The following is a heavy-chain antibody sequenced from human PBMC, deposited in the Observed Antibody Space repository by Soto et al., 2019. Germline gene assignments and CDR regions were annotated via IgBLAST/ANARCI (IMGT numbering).Heavy chain of an antibody. V-gene: IGHV1-18*01. CDR2: ISAYNGNR. D-gene: IGHD3-9*01. CDR3: ARGHDILTGWKVEY. Sequence: QAQLVQSGSEVKRPGASVKVSCKASGYSFTDFGVNWVRQAPGQGLEWLGWISAYNGNRVYAQSFQGRLTVTTDTNRDTSYLELTSLRSDDTAIYYCARGHDILTGWKVEYWGQGTLVTVSS. CDR1: GYSFTDFG. J-gene: IGHJ4*02.